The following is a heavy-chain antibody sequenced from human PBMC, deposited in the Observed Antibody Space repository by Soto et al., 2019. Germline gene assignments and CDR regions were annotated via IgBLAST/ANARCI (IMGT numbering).Heavy chain of an antibody. CDR1: GFTFTGYY. D-gene: IGHD3-3*01. J-gene: IGHJ4*02. CDR3: ARAKGFTIFGVVNSPWDY. CDR2: IKSNDGDP. Sequence: ASVKVSCKTSGFTFTGYYIHWVLQAPGQGLEWMGWIKSNDGDPKYAQKFQDRVTMTRDTSMNTVYMEIRRLRSDDTAVYYCARAKGFTIFGVVNSPWDYWGQGTLVTVSS. V-gene: IGHV1-2*02.